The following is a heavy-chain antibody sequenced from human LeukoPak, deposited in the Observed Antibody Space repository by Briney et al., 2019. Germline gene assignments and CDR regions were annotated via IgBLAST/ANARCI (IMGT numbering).Heavy chain of an antibody. Sequence: PGGSLRLSCAASGFTFSNYWMTWVRQAPGKGLEWVANIKQDGSEKYYVDSVKGRFTISRDNAKNSLYLQMNSLRAEDTAVYYCASHSVGVLPIATFDYWGQGTLATVSS. CDR2: IKQDGSEK. V-gene: IGHV3-7*01. D-gene: IGHD2-2*01. J-gene: IGHJ4*02. CDR1: GFTFSNYW. CDR3: ASHSVGVLPIATFDY.